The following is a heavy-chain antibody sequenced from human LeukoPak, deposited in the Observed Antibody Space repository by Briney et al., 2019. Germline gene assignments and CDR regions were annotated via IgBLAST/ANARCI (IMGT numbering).Heavy chain of an antibody. CDR2: ISSSSSYI. Sequence: GGSLRLSCAASGFTFSSYSMNWVRQAPGKGLEWISSISSSSSYIYYADSVKGRFTISRDNAKNSLYLQMNSLRAEDTAVYYCAAEVGATCAFDIWGQGTMVTVSS. V-gene: IGHV3-21*01. D-gene: IGHD1-26*01. CDR1: GFTFSSYS. CDR3: AAEVGATCAFDI. J-gene: IGHJ3*02.